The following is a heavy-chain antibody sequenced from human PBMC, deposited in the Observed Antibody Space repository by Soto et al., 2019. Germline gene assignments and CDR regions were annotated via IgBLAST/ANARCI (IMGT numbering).Heavy chain of an antibody. CDR1: GGSITTLNNY. D-gene: IGHD6-19*01. J-gene: IGHJ4*02. Sequence: SETLSLTCSVAGGSITTLNNYWGWVRQPPGKGLEWIGSISDRGTTFYNASLESRLSISLETSKNQFSLRLKSVTAADTALYFGAQHSMQCLVEFDSRAQRAPVTVSS. V-gene: IGHV4-39*01. CDR3: AQHSMQCLVEFDS. CDR2: ISDRGTT.